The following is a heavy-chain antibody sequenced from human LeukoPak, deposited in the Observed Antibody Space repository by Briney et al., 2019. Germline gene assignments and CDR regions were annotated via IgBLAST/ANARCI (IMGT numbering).Heavy chain of an antibody. CDR3: TTPYYDFWSGPIGY. D-gene: IGHD3-3*01. J-gene: IGHJ4*02. CDR2: ISSSSSYI. CDR1: GFTFSSDS. Sequence: PGGTLRLSSAASGFTFSSDSMNWGPEAPGEGLEWGSSISSSSSYIYYADSVKGRFTISRDNAKNSLYLQMSSLKTEDTAVYYCTTPYYDFWSGPIGYWGQGTLVTVSS. V-gene: IGHV3-21*03.